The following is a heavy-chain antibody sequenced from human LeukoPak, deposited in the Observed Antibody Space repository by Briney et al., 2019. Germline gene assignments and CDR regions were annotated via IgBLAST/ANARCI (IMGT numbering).Heavy chain of an antibody. CDR1: GFTFSSYW. J-gene: IGHJ2*01. V-gene: IGHV3-7*01. D-gene: IGHD6-13*01. CDR2: IKQDGSEK. CDR3: ASTRGSSWYTDRYFDL. Sequence: GGSLRLSCAASGFTFSSYWMSWVRQAPGKGLEWVANIKQDGSEKYYVDSVKGPFTISRDNAKNSLYLQMNSLRAEDTAVYYCASTRGSSWYTDRYFDLWGRGTLVTVSS.